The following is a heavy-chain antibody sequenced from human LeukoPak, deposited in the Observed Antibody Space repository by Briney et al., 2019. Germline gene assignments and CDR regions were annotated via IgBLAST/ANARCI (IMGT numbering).Heavy chain of an antibody. Sequence: SVKVSCKASGGTFSSYAISWVRQAPGQGLEWMGRIIPIFGIANYAQKFQGRVTITADKSTSTAYMELSSLRSEDTAVYYCARDRAITETTDAFDIWGQGTMVTVSS. CDR2: IIPIFGIA. CDR1: GGTFSSYA. V-gene: IGHV1-69*04. J-gene: IGHJ3*02. CDR3: ARDRAITETTDAFDI. D-gene: IGHD1-20*01.